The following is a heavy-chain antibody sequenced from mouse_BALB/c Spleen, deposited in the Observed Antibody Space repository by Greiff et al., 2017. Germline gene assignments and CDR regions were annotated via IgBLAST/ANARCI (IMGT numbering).Heavy chain of an antibody. CDR3: ARDRTTVVARYAMDY. D-gene: IGHD1-1*01. CDR1: GFSLTSYG. J-gene: IGHJ4*01. V-gene: IGHV2-9*02. CDR2: IWAGGST. Sequence: VQGVESGPGLVAPSQSLSITCTVSGFSLTSYGVHWVRQPPGKGLEWLGVIWAGGSTNYNSALMSRLSISKDNSKSQVFLKMNSLQTDDTAMYYCARDRTTVVARYAMDYWGQGTSVTVSS.